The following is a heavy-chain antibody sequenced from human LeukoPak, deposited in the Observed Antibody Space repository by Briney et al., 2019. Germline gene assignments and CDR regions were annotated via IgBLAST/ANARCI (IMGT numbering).Heavy chain of an antibody. Sequence: TGGSLRLSCAASGFTFSSYSMNWVRQAPGKGLEWVSYISSSSSTIYYADSVKGRLTISRDNAKNSLYLQMNSLRAEDTAVYYCATMNSQSRWGQGTLVTVSS. CDR2: ISSSSSTI. J-gene: IGHJ4*02. CDR3: ATMNSQSR. CDR1: GFTFSSYS. D-gene: IGHD2/OR15-2a*01. V-gene: IGHV3-48*01.